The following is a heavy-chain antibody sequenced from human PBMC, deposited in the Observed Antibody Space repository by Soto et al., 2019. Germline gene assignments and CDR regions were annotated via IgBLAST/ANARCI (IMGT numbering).Heavy chain of an antibody. J-gene: IGHJ3*02. CDR1: GGSISSYY. Sequence: QVQLQESGPGLVKPSGTLSLTCTVSGGSISSYYWSWIRQPPGKGLEWIGYIYYSGSTNYNPSLKSRVTISVDTSKNQFSLKLSSVTAADTAVYYCARVYGDYPYLDAFDIWGQGTMVTVSS. CDR2: IYYSGST. V-gene: IGHV4-59*01. CDR3: ARVYGDYPYLDAFDI. D-gene: IGHD4-17*01.